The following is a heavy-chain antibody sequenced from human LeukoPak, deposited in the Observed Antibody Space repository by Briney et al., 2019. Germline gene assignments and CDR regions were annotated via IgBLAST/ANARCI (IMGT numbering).Heavy chain of an antibody. Sequence: GGSLRLSCAASGFTFSSYAMSWVRQAPGKGLEWVSAISGSGGSTYYADSVEGRFTISRDNSKNTLYLQMNSLRAEDTAVYYCAKVYYDSSGYKVWGQGTLVTASS. CDR3: AKVYYDSSGYKV. CDR1: GFTFSSYA. J-gene: IGHJ4*02. D-gene: IGHD3-22*01. V-gene: IGHV3-23*01. CDR2: ISGSGGST.